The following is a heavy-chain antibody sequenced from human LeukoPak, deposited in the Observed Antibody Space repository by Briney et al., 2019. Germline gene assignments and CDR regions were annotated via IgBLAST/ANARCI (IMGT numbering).Heavy chain of an antibody. CDR2: IKQDGSEK. D-gene: IGHD6-13*01. CDR1: GFTFSSYW. J-gene: IGHJ4*02. V-gene: IGHV3-7*04. CDR3: ARDGQQLGF. Sequence: GGSLRLSCVAPGFTFSSYWMSWVRQAPGKGLEWVANIKQDGSEKYYVDSVKGRFTISRDNAKNSLYLQMNSLRVEDTAVYYCARDGQQLGFWGQGTLVIVSS.